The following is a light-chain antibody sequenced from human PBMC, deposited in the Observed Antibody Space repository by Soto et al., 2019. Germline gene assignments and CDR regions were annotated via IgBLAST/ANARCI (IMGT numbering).Light chain of an antibody. J-gene: IGKJ3*01. CDR2: GAS. Sequence: DIRMTQPPATLSVSAGDRVTISCRASQSISSYLAWYQQKPGKAPKLLIYGASTLDSGVPSRFSGSGSGTDFTLTISSLQPEDFATYYCQQCDSTPITFGQGTKLDIK. CDR1: QSISSY. V-gene: IGKV1-39*01. CDR3: QQCDSTPIT.